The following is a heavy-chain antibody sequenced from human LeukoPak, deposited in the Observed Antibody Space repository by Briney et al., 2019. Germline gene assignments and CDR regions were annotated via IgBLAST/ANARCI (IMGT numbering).Heavy chain of an antibody. J-gene: IGHJ4*02. CDR3: AKLGGYSSSSLRDF. D-gene: IGHD6-6*01. Sequence: GGSLRLSCAASGFTFSNYAMSWVRQAPGKGLEWASSISASGGTTYYAYSVKGRSTISRDNSKNTLYLQMNSLGADDTAVYYCAKLGGYSSSSLRDFGGQGALVTVSS. CDR1: GFTFSNYA. V-gene: IGHV3-23*01. CDR2: ISASGGTT.